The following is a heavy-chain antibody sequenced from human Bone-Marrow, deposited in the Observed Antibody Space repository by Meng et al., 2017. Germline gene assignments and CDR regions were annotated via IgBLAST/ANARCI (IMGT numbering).Heavy chain of an antibody. Sequence: QVQLQESGPGLVKPSENLSLTCTVSGASITSGDYYWSWIRQHPGKGLEWIGYIYYSESTYYNPSLKSRVTISVDTSKNQFSLRLSSVTAADTAVYYCARESSSGSYYFDYWGQGTLVTVSS. CDR3: ARESSSGSYYFDY. J-gene: IGHJ4*02. V-gene: IGHV4-31*03. CDR1: GASITSGDYY. CDR2: IYYSEST. D-gene: IGHD6-19*01.